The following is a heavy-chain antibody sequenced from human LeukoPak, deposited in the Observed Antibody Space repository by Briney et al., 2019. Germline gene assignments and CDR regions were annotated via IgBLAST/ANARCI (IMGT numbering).Heavy chain of an antibody. V-gene: IGHV3-7*01. J-gene: IGHJ5*02. Sequence: GSLRLSCAASGFTFSSYWMTWVRQAPGKGLEWVGNIKGDGSEKYYVDSVKGRFTISRDNAKNSLYLQMNSLRAEDTAVYYCARGGSGYSSGWYNWFDPWGQGTLVTVSS. CDR2: IKGDGSEK. CDR1: GFTFSSYW. D-gene: IGHD6-19*01. CDR3: ARGGSGYSSGWYNWFDP.